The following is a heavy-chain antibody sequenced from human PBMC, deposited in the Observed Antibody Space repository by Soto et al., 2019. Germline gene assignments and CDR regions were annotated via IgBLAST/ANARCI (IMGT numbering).Heavy chain of an antibody. CDR1: SEYLGSYY. CDR2: INHAGKN. Sequence: QVQQHQWGAGLLMPSETLSLTCAVSSEYLGSYYWNWIRQSPGKGLEWIGEINHAGKNNYSPSLKSRVTMSIDMSKNLVSLKLTSVTAADTAVYYCARGGSSDWQVALDIWGQGTMVTVSS. CDR3: ARGGSSDWQVALDI. J-gene: IGHJ3*02. D-gene: IGHD6-19*01. V-gene: IGHV4-34*01.